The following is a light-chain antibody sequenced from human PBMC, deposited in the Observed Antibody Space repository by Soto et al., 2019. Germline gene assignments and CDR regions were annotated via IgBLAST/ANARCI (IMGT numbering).Light chain of an antibody. Sequence: NFMLTQPHSVSESPGKTITISCTRSSGNIVSNYVQWYQQRPGSSPTTVIYEDDDRPSGVPDRFSGSIDTSSNSASLTISGLRTEDEADYYCQSYDADILIFGGGTKVTVL. J-gene: IGLJ2*01. CDR1: SGNIVSNY. V-gene: IGLV6-57*01. CDR3: QSYDADILI. CDR2: EDD.